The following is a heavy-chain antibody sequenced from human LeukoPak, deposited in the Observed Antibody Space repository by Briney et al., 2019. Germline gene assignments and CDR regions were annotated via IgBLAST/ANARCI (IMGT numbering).Heavy chain of an antibody. V-gene: IGHV3-7*01. CDR1: GFTFSDSW. CDR3: ARVSRDYGGY. J-gene: IGHJ4*02. Sequence: QPGGSLRLSCAASGFTFSDSWMSWVRQAPGKGLEWLANIKQDGSDKYYVDSVKGRFTVSRDNAKNSLYLQMNSLRAEDTAVYYCARVSRDYGGYWGQGTLVTVSS. CDR2: IKQDGSDK. D-gene: IGHD4-17*01.